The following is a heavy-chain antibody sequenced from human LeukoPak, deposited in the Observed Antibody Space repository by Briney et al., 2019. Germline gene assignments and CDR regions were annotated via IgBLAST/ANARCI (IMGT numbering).Heavy chain of an antibody. D-gene: IGHD2-8*01. CDR2: INHSGST. Sequence: SETLSLTCAVYGGSFSGYYWSWIRQPPGKGLEWIGEINHSGSTNYNPSLKSRVTISVDTSKNQFSLKLSSVTAADTAVYYCARGPQDIVLMAPGRLGWFDPWGQGTLVTVSS. CDR3: ARGPQDIVLMAPGRLGWFDP. V-gene: IGHV4-34*01. J-gene: IGHJ5*02. CDR1: GGSFSGYY.